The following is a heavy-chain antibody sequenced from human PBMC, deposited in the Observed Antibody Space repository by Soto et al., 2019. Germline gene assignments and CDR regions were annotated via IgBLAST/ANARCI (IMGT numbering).Heavy chain of an antibody. J-gene: IGHJ6*02. CDR3: GTSRYYYYCGMDV. CDR1: GFTFSSYA. V-gene: IGHV3-23*01. CDR2: ISGSGGST. Sequence: GSLRLSCAASGFTFSSYAVSWVRQAPGKGLEWVSAISGSGGSTYYADSVKGRFTISRDNSKNTLYLQMNSLRAEDTAVYYCGTSRYYYYCGMDVWGRGTTVTVSS. D-gene: IGHD1-7*01.